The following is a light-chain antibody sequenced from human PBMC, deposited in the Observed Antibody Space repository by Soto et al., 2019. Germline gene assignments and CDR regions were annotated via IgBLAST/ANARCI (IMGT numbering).Light chain of an antibody. J-gene: IGKJ2*01. CDR2: GAS. Sequence: EVVLTQSPGTLSLSPGERATLSCRASQSSYLAWYQHKPGQAPRLLIYGASTRASGIPDRFSGSGSGTDFTLTISRLEPEDFAVYYCQKYGSSPLYTFAQGTKLEIK. CDR3: QKYGSSPLYT. V-gene: IGKV3-20*01. CDR1: QSSY.